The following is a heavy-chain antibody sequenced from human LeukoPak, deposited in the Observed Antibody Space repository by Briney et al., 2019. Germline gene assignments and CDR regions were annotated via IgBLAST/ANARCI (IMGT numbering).Heavy chain of an antibody. CDR3: ARDPGSGYEEHFDY. CDR2: ISSSGSSI. CDR1: GFIFSDYY. Sequence: GGALRLSCAASGFIFSDYYMSWIRQAPGKGLEWVSYISSSGSSIYYADSVKGRFTISRDNAKDSLYLQMNSLRAEDTAVYYCARDPGSGYEEHFDYWGQGTLVTVSS. D-gene: IGHD5-12*01. V-gene: IGHV3-11*01. J-gene: IGHJ4*02.